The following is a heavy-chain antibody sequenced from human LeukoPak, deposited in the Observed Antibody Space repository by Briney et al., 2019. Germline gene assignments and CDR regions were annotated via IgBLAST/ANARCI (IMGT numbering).Heavy chain of an antibody. CDR1: GFIFSSYW. D-gene: IGHD3-22*01. CDR3: ARGFYPDRTMIVVVVDY. V-gene: IGHV3-7*03. J-gene: IGHJ4*02. Sequence: WGSLGLSCEASGFIFSSYWMSWVRQAPGKGLEWVANIKQDGSEKYYVDSVKGRFTISRDNAKNSLYLQMNSLRAEDTAVYYCARGFYPDRTMIVVVVDYWGQGTLVTVSS. CDR2: IKQDGSEK.